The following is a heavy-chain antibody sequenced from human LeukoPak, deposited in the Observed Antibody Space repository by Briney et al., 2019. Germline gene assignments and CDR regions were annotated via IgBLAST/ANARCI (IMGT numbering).Heavy chain of an antibody. CDR1: GFTFSSYS. Sequence: GGSLRLSCAASGFTFSSYSMNWVRQAPGKGLEWVSSISSSSSYIYYADSVKGRFTISRDNAKNSLYLQMNSLRAEDTAVYYGARNAPGGGSYRERYFDYWGQGTLVTVSS. CDR3: ARNAPGGGSYRERYFDY. D-gene: IGHD1-26*01. J-gene: IGHJ4*02. CDR2: ISSSSSYI. V-gene: IGHV3-21*01.